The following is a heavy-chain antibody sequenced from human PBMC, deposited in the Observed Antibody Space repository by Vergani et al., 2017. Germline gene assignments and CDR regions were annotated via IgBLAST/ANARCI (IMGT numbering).Heavy chain of an antibody. CDR3: AKVLFLGGSFDY. Sequence: QVQLVESGGGVVQPGRSLRLSCAASGFTFSSYGMHWVRQAPGKGLEWVAVISYDGSNKYYADSVKGRFTISRDNSKNTLYLQMNSLRAEDTAVYYCAKVLFLGGSFDYWGQGTLVTVSS. J-gene: IGHJ4*02. V-gene: IGHV3-30*18. CDR1: GFTFSSYG. D-gene: IGHD2-15*01. CDR2: ISYDGSNK.